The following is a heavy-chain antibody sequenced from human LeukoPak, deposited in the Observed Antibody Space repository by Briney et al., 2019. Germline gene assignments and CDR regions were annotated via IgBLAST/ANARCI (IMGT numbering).Heavy chain of an antibody. V-gene: IGHV4-4*02. D-gene: IGHD1-26*01. CDR1: GGSILSTNW. J-gene: IGHJ4*02. Sequence: SGTLSLTCGVSGGSILSTNWWSWVRQPPGKGLEWIGEVHLNGATNYNPSVEGRVTMSIDKSKNHLSLEVISVTAADTAMYYCTRESGAFSPFGFWGQGTLVTVSS. CDR3: TRESGAFSPFGF. CDR2: VHLNGAT.